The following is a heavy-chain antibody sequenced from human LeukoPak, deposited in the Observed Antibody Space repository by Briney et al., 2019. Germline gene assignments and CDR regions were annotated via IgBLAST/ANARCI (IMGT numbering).Heavy chain of an antibody. J-gene: IGHJ4*02. CDR2: ISTRGGGI. Sequence: PGGSLRLSCAASGFMFSNHAMSWVRQAPGKGLEWVSAISTRGGGIYYAESVKGRFTISRDNSKNTLYLQMKSLRAEDTAVYYCAKDGFDYYDSSGYYYFDDWGQGTLVTVSS. CDR1: GFMFSNHA. CDR3: AKDGFDYYDSSGYYYFDD. D-gene: IGHD3-22*01. V-gene: IGHV3-23*01.